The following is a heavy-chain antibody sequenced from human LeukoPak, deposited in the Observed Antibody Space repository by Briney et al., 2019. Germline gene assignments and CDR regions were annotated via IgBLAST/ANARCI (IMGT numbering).Heavy chain of an antibody. CDR3: ARGAGSYRFDY. D-gene: IGHD3-16*02. V-gene: IGHV3-7*01. CDR1: GFTVSSNY. CDR2: IKQDGSEK. Sequence: PGGSLRLSCAASGFTVSSNYMSWVRQAPGKGLEWVANIKQDGSEKYYVDSVKGRFTISRDNAKNSLYLQMNSLRAEDTAVYYCARGAGSYRFDYWGQGTLVTVSS. J-gene: IGHJ4*02.